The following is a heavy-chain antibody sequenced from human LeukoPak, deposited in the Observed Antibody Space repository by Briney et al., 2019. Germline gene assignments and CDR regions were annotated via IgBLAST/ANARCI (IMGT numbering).Heavy chain of an antibody. D-gene: IGHD6-13*01. CDR2: IYYSGST. Sequence: SETLSLTCTVSGGSISSSSYYWGWIRQPPGKGLEWIGSIYYSGSTYYNPSLKSRVTISVDTSKNQFSLKLSSVTAADTAVYYCASYSSSWYPYFDYWGQGTLVTVSS. V-gene: IGHV4-39*01. CDR3: ASYSSSWYPYFDY. J-gene: IGHJ4*02. CDR1: GGSISSSSYY.